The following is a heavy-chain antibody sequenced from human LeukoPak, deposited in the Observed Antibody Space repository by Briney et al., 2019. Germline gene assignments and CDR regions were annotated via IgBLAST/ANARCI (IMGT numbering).Heavy chain of an antibody. CDR1: GNTFTNYY. Sequence: ASVKVSCKASGNTFTNYYMHWLRQAPGQGLEWMGIINPSGGSTSYAQKFQGRVTMTRDTSTSTVYMELSSLRPEDTAVYYCARGLFPHRYYFDYWGQGTLVTVSS. J-gene: IGHJ4*02. CDR3: ARGLFPHRYYFDY. V-gene: IGHV1-46*01. CDR2: INPSGGST.